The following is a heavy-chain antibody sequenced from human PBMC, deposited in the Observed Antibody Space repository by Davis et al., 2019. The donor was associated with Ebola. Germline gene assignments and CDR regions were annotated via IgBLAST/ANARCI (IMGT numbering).Heavy chain of an antibody. Sequence: SVKVSCKASRGTLRRYTITWVRQAPGQGLEWMGWVIPVFGTTNYAQKFQGRVTLTADESTSTAYMELSSLRSEDTAVYYCARDRYSDGSGYFFEQSHWGQGTLVTVSS. CDR3: ARDRYSDGSGYFFEQSH. D-gene: IGHD3-22*01. CDR2: VIPVFGTT. V-gene: IGHV1-69*13. J-gene: IGHJ4*02. CDR1: RGTLRRYT.